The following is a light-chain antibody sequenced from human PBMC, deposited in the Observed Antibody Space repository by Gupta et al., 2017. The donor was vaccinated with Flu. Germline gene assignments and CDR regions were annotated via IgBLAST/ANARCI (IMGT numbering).Light chain of an antibody. V-gene: IGKV3-11*01. CDR2: DAS. Sequence: PATLSWSQGERATLSGSSSQSINNYLIWYQQKPGQSPRLLIYDASSRAIGLPARFSGSGSGTEFTLTISSLEREDFAVYYCQQRSDWPLTFGGGTKVEI. CDR1: QSINNY. J-gene: IGKJ4*02. CDR3: QQRSDWPLT.